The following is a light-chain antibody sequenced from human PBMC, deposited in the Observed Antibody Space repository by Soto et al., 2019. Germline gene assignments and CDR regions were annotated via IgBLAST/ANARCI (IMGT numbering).Light chain of an antibody. CDR2: KAS. J-gene: IGKJ1*01. Sequence: DIQLTHSPSSLSGSVGDRVTITCRASQIITSWLAWYQQKPGKAPKLLIYKASTLESGVPSRFSGSGSGTEFTLTISSLQPDDFATYYCQHYNSYSEAFGQGTKVDIK. CDR1: QIITSW. V-gene: IGKV1-5*03. CDR3: QHYNSYSEA.